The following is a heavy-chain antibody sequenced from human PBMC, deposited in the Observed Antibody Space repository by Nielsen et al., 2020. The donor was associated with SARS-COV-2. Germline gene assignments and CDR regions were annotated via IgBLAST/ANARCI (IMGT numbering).Heavy chain of an antibody. CDR2: IPYDGSNK. J-gene: IGHJ6*02. D-gene: IGHD6-19*01. Sequence: GGSLRLSCAASGFTFSSYAMHWVRQAPGKGLEWVAVIPYDGSNKYYADSVKGRFTISRDNSKNTLYLQMNSLRAEDTAVYYCARVAGTSYYYYYGMDVWGQGTTVTVSS. V-gene: IGHV3-30-3*01. CDR3: ARVAGTSYYYYYGMDV. CDR1: GFTFSSYA.